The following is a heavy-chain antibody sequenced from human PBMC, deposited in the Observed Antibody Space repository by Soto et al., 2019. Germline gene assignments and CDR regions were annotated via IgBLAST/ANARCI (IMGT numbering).Heavy chain of an antibody. D-gene: IGHD3-10*01. V-gene: IGHV1-69*14. CDR1: GGTFSSDS. Sequence: QVQLVQSGAEVKKSGSSVKVSCKASGGTFSSDSISWVRQAPGQGLEWMGGIIPVLGAPDYAQKFQGRVTXXAXKSTSTGYMELSSLKPEDTAVYYWAHAALYYGSGGTWGQGTLVTVSS. CDR3: AHAALYYGSGGT. CDR2: IIPVLGAP. J-gene: IGHJ5*02.